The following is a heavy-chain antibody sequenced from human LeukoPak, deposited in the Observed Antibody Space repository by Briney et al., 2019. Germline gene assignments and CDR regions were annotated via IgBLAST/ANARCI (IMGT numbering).Heavy chain of an antibody. CDR2: ITSSSTYI. V-gene: IGHV3-21*01. Sequence: GGPLRLSCAASGFAFSTYTINWVRQAPGKGLEWVSSITSSSTYIFYADSLKGRFTISRDNAKNSLYLQMNGLRAEDTAVYYCARAPSGSYSYFDNWGQGTLVTVSS. J-gene: IGHJ4*02. CDR1: GFAFSTYT. D-gene: IGHD1-26*01. CDR3: ARAPSGSYSYFDN.